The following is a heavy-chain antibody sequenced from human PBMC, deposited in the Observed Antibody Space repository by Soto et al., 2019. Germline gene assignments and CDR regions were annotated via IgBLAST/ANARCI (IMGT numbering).Heavy chain of an antibody. Sequence: GGSLRLSCAASGFTVSSNYMSWVRQAPGKGLEWVSVIYDGSNKYYADSVKGRFAISRDNSKNTLYLQMNSLRAEDTAVYYCAKQGRFLAAAYYYFDYWGQGTLVTVSS. D-gene: IGHD3-3*01. J-gene: IGHJ4*02. V-gene: IGHV3-53*05. CDR3: AKQGRFLAAAYYYFDY. CDR1: GFTVSSNY. CDR2: IYDGSNK.